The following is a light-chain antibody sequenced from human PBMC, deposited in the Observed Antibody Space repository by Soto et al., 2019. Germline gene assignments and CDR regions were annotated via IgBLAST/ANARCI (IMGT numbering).Light chain of an antibody. V-gene: IGLV1-40*01. CDR1: SSNIGAGYD. J-gene: IGLJ2*01. CDR2: GNS. Sequence: QSVLTQPPSVSGAPGQRVTISCTGSSSNIGAGYDVHWYQQLPGTAPKLLIYGNSNRPSGVPDRFSGSKSGTSASLAITGLQAEDEADYYCQSYDSSLSGWLGFGGGTKLTVL. CDR3: QSYDSSLSGWLG.